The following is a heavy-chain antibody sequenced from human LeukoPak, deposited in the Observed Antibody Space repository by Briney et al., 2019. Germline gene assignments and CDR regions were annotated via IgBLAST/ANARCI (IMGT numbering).Heavy chain of an antibody. V-gene: IGHV4-34*01. CDR3: ARRIRESSILVRSWFDP. CDR1: GGSLSGYY. J-gene: IGHJ5*02. Sequence: SETLSLTCAVTGGSLSGYYWSWSRQAPGKGLEWIGEISPTGSTYSNPPLKSRVTFSVDPSKNQFSLDLKSVTAADTAVYYCARRIRESSILVRSWFDPSGQGSQVTVSS. D-gene: IGHD6-13*01. CDR2: ISPTGST.